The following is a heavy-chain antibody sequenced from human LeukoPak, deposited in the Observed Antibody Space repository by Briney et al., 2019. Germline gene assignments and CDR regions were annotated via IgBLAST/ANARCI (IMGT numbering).Heavy chain of an antibody. CDR2: ISSSGSTI. J-gene: IGHJ5*02. Sequence: GGSLRLSCAASGFTFSSYEMNWVRQAPGKGLEWASYISSSGSTIYYADSVKGRFTISRDNAKNSLYLQMNSLRAEDTAVYYCARVYRRWQVKNWFDPWGQGTLVTVSS. V-gene: IGHV3-48*03. D-gene: IGHD6-19*01. CDR1: GFTFSSYE. CDR3: ARVYRRWQVKNWFDP.